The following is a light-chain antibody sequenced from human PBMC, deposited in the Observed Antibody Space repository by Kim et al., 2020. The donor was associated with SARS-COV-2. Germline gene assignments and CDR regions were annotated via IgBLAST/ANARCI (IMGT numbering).Light chain of an antibody. CDR2: GKN. J-gene: IGLJ2*01. V-gene: IGLV3-19*01. CDR3: NSRDSSGNHVV. Sequence: SSELTQDPAVSVALGQTVRITCQGDSLRRYYASWYQQKPGQAPVLVMYGKNNRPSGIPDRFSASSSGNTASLTITGAQAEDEADYYCNSRDSSGNHVVFGGGTQLTVL. CDR1: SLRRYY.